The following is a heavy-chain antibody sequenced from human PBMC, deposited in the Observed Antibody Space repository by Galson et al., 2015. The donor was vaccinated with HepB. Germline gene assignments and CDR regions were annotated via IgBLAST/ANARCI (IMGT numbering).Heavy chain of an antibody. V-gene: IGHV3-21*01. CDR2: ISSGSTYI. CDR3: ARGEAYSNSWYSDFDY. J-gene: IGHJ4*02. D-gene: IGHD6-13*01. CDR1: GFTFRSYS. Sequence: SLRLSCAASGFTFRSYSMHWVRQAPGKGLEWVSSISSGSTYIYYADSVKGRFTISRDNSKNSLCLQMNSLRAADTAVYYCARGEAYSNSWYSDFDYWGQGTLVTVSS.